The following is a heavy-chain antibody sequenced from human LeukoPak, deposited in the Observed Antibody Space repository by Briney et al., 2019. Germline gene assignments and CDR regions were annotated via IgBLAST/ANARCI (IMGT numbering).Heavy chain of an antibody. CDR3: ARRYFDWSTSDY. CDR2: IFYGGST. D-gene: IGHD3-9*01. CDR1: GGSISGYY. V-gene: IGHV4-59*08. Sequence: PSETLSLTCTVSGGSISGYYWSWIRQPPGKGLECIGYIFYGGSTNYNPSLKSRVTISVDTSKNQFSLKLSSVTAADTAVYYCARRYFDWSTSDYWGQGTLVTVSS. J-gene: IGHJ4*02.